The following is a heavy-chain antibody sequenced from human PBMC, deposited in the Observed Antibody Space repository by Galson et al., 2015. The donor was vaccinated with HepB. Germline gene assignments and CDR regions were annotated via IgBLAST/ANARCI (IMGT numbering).Heavy chain of an antibody. CDR3: AREREIWRSGDSFDP. J-gene: IGHJ5*02. CDR2: INPNSGGT. CDR1: GYTFTGYY. Sequence: SVKVSCKASGYTFTGYYLHWVRQAPAQGLEWMGWINPNSGGTNYAQKFQGRVTMSRDTSIRIAYMELSRLRSDDTAVYYCAREREIWRSGDSFDPWGQGTLVTVSS. D-gene: IGHD2-21*01. V-gene: IGHV1-2*02.